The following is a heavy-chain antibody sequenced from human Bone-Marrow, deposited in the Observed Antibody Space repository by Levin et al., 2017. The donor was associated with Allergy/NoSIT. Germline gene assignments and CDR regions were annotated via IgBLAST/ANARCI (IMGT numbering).Heavy chain of an antibody. CDR1: CGSLRSGDDY. J-gene: IGHJ4*02. CDR2: ISNSGST. CDR3: ARTGGTLLEWPAYDY. Sequence: SQTLSLPCSVSCGSLRSGDDYWSWIRQPPGEGLEWIGYISNSGSTYYNPSLKSRLTISVDTSKNQISLKLRSVTAADTAVYYCARTGGTLLEWPAYDYWGQGALVTVSS. V-gene: IGHV4-30-4*01. D-gene: IGHD3-3*01.